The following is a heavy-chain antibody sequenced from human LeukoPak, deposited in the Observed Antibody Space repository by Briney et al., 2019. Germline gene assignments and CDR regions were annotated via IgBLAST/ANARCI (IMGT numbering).Heavy chain of an antibody. CDR3: ASNTREVVVPAAMWFGEVENAFDI. CDR1: GGSISSYY. Sequence: SETLSLTCTVSGGSISSYYWSWIRQPPGKGLEWSGYIYYSGSTNYNPSLKSRVTISVDTSKNQFSLKLSSVTAADTAVYYCASNTREVVVPAAMWFGEVENAFDIWGQGTMVTVSS. J-gene: IGHJ3*02. CDR2: IYYSGST. D-gene: IGHD2-2*01. V-gene: IGHV4-59*01.